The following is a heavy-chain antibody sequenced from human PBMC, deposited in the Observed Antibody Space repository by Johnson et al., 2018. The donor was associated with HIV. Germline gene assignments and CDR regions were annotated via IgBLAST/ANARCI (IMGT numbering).Heavy chain of an antibody. D-gene: IGHD2-2*01. Sequence: QVQLVESGGGVVQPGMSLRLSCAASGFTFSSYAMHWVRQAPGKGLEWVAVISYDGSNKYYADSVKGRFTISRDNAKNSMYMQMNSLRAEDTALYYCERVVVSAAMKKREEDAFDIWGQGTIVTGSA. V-gene: IGHV3-30*04. CDR1: GFTFSSYA. CDR3: ERVVVSAAMKKREEDAFDI. CDR2: ISYDGSNK. J-gene: IGHJ3*02.